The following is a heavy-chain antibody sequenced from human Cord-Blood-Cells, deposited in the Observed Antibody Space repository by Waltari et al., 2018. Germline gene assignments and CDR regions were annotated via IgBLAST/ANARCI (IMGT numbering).Heavy chain of an antibody. Sequence: QVQLQQWGAGLLKPSETLSLTCAVYGGSFSGYYWSWIRQPPGKGLEWSGEIKHSGSTNYNPSLKSRVTISVDTSKNQFSLKLSSVTAADTAVYYCARVLTMSPEDYWGQGTLVTVSS. V-gene: IGHV4-34*01. D-gene: IGHD3-9*01. CDR1: GGSFSGYY. J-gene: IGHJ4*02. CDR2: IKHSGST. CDR3: ARVLTMSPEDY.